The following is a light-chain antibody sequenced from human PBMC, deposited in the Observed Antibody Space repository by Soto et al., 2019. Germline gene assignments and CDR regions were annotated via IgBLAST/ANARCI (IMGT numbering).Light chain of an antibody. J-gene: IGKJ1*01. CDR1: QSVRSSY. CDR3: QQYGSTPPT. V-gene: IGKV3-20*01. Sequence: EIVLTQSPGTLSLSPGERATLSCRASQSVRSSYLAWYQQKPGQAPRLLMYGVSSRATGIPDRFSGSGSGTDFTLTISSLEPEDFAVYSCQQYGSTPPTFGQGTKVEIK. CDR2: GVS.